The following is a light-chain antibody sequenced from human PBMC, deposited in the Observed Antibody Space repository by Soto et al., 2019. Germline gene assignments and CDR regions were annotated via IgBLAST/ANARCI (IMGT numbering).Light chain of an antibody. CDR2: DVS. CDR3: SSYAGNYVYV. V-gene: IGLV1-40*01. J-gene: IGLJ1*01. Sequence: QSVLTQPPSVSGAPGQRVTISCTGSSSNIGGAYDVHWYQRHAGKGPKVIIHDVSARPSGVPDRFSASKSGNTASLTISGLQTEDEADYYCSSYAGNYVYVFGSGTKVTVL. CDR1: SSNIGGAYD.